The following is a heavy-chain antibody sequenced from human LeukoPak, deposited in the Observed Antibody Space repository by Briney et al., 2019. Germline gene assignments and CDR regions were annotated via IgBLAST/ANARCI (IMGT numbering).Heavy chain of an antibody. Sequence: GGSLRLSCAASGFTFSSSAMSWVRQVPGKGLEWVSGISASGGSTYYADSVKGRFTISRDNSKNTLYLQMNSLRAEDTAVYHCAKEVLNYEIPYWYFDLWGRGTLVTVSS. CDR1: GFTFSSSA. J-gene: IGHJ2*01. CDR2: ISASGGST. CDR3: AKEVLNYEIPYWYFDL. D-gene: IGHD3-9*01. V-gene: IGHV3-23*01.